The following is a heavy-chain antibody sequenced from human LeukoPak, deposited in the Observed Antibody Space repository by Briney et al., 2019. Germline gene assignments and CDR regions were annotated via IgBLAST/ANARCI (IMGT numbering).Heavy chain of an antibody. CDR1: GGSISSYY. D-gene: IGHD3-10*01. J-gene: IGHJ4*02. V-gene: IGHV4-59*01. CDR3: ARHARYMVRGVLGY. CDR2: IYYSGST. Sequence: SETLSLTCTVSGGSISSYYWSWIRQPPGKGLEWIGYIYYSGSTNYNPSLKSRVTISVDTSKNQFSLKLSSVTAADTAVYYCARHARYMVRGVLGYWGQGTLVTVSS.